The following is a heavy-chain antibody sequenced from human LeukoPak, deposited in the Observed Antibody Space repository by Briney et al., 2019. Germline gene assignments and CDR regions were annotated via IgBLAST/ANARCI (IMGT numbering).Heavy chain of an antibody. V-gene: IGHV3-21*01. CDR2: ISSSSSYI. CDR3: ARDSTVTTYTFDY. CDR1: GFTFSSYS. J-gene: IGHJ4*02. D-gene: IGHD4-17*01. Sequence: GGSLRLSCAASGFTFSSYSMNWVRQAPGKGLEWVSSISSSSSYIYYADSVKGRFTISRDNAKNSLYLQMNSLRAEDTAVYYCARDSTVTTYTFDYWGQGTLVTVSS.